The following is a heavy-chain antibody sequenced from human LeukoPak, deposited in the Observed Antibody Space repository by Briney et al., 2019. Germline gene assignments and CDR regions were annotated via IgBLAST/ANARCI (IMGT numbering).Heavy chain of an antibody. J-gene: IGHJ6*02. D-gene: IGHD4-17*01. CDR2: INHSGST. CDR1: GGSFSGYY. V-gene: IGHV4-34*01. Sequence: SETLSLTCAVYGGSFSGYYWSWIRQPPGKGLEWIGEINHSGSTNYNPSLKSRVTISVDTSKNQFSLKLSSVTAADTAVYYCARQGVTTEDYYYYGMDVWGQGTTVTVSS. CDR3: ARQGVTTEDYYYYGMDV.